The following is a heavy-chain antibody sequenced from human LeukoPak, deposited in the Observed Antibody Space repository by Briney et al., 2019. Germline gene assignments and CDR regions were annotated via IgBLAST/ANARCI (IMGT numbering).Heavy chain of an antibody. CDR2: INHSGST. Sequence: SETLSLTCAVYGGSFSGYYWSLIRQPPGKGLEWIGEINHSGSTNYNPSLKSRVTISVDTSKNQFSLKLSSATAADTAVYYCARGAKYYDSSGYYPLDYWGQGTLVTVSS. V-gene: IGHV4-34*01. CDR3: ARGAKYYDSSGYYPLDY. J-gene: IGHJ4*02. D-gene: IGHD3-22*01. CDR1: GGSFSGYY.